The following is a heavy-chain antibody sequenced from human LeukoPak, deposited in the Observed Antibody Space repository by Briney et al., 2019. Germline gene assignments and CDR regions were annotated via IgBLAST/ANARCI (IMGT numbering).Heavy chain of an antibody. J-gene: IGHJ5*02. D-gene: IGHD5-12*01. Sequence: GASVKVSCKASGYTFTGYYIHWVRHAPGQGLEWMGWSGGTNYAQKFQGRVTMTCDTSISTAYMELSSLRSDDTAVYYCARGVYSGGYAFDPWGQGTLVTVSS. CDR1: GYTFTGYY. CDR3: ARGVYSGGYAFDP. CDR2: SGGT. V-gene: IGHV1-2*02.